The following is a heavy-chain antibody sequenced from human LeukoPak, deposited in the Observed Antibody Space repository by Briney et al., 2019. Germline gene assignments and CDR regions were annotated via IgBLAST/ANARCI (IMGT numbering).Heavy chain of an antibody. CDR1: GYSISSGYY. V-gene: IGHV4-38-2*02. Sequence: PSVTLSLTCTVSGYSISSGYYWGWIRQSPGKGLEWIGEIYHSGSTNYNPSLKSRVTISVDKSKNQFPLKLSSVTAADTAVYYCARGEDGDKTFDYWGQGTLVTVSS. CDR2: IYHSGST. J-gene: IGHJ4*02. D-gene: IGHD4-17*01. CDR3: ARGEDGDKTFDY.